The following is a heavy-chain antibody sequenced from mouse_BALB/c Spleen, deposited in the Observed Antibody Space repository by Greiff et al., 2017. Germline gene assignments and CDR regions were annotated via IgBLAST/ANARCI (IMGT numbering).Heavy chain of an antibody. CDR3: ARRRGLDY. J-gene: IGHJ2*01. CDR2: ISYSGCT. Sequence: EVKLVESGPGLVTPSQSLSLTCTVTGYSITSDYAWHWIRQFPGNKLEWMGYISYSGCTSYNPSLKSRISITRDTSKNQFFLQLNSVTTEDTATYYCARRRGLDYWGQGNTLTVAA. V-gene: IGHV3-2*02. CDR1: GYSITSDYA.